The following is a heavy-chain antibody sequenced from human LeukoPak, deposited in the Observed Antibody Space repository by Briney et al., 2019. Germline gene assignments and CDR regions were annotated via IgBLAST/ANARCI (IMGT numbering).Heavy chain of an antibody. J-gene: IGHJ5*02. CDR1: GFTFRSYW. CDR3: ARWAQHCSSGSCYSWFDP. V-gene: IGHV3-7*01. Sequence: GGSLRLSCAASGFTFRSYWMSWVRQAPGKGLEWVANMKLDGSEEYYVDSVKGRFTISSDNAKNSLYLQMNSLRVDDTAVYYCARWAQHCSSGSCYSWFDPWGQGTLVTVSS. CDR2: MKLDGSEE. D-gene: IGHD2-15*01.